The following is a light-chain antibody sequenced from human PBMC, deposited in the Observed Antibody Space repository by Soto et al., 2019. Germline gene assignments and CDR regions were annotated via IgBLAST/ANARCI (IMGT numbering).Light chain of an antibody. CDR2: AAS. J-gene: IGKJ1*01. V-gene: IGKV3-15*01. Sequence: EIVMTQSPATLSVSPGERATLSCRASQSISNNVAWYQQKPGQAPRLLIYAASTRAIAIPARFSGRGSGTEFTPTISSLQSEDLALYYCAQTNNWPWTFGQGTKVEIK. CDR3: AQTNNWPWT. CDR1: QSISNN.